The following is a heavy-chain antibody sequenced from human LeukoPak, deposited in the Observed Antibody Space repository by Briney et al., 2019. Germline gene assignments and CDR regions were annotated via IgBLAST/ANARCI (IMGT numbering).Heavy chain of an antibody. Sequence: SVKVSCKASGDTFSSYAISWVRQAPGQGLEWMGGIIPIFGTANYAQKFQGRVTITADESTSTAYMELSSLRSEDTAVYYCARREKVCSSTSCYGYYYYYGMDVWGQGTTVTVSS. J-gene: IGHJ6*02. CDR1: GDTFSSYA. CDR2: IIPIFGTA. D-gene: IGHD2-2*01. CDR3: ARREKVCSSTSCYGYYYYYGMDV. V-gene: IGHV1-69*13.